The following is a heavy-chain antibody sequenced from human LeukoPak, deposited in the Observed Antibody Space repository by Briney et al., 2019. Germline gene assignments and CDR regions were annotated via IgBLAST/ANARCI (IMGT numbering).Heavy chain of an antibody. D-gene: IGHD6-6*01. V-gene: IGHV3-7*01. CDR3: ARGAFDYISSSGEWMGDY. CDR1: GFTFNDYW. J-gene: IGHJ4*02. Sequence: GGSLRLSCAASGFTFNDYWMTWFRQAPGKGLEWVANIKQDGSRRYYVDSVKGRFTISRDNAKNSLYLQMNNLRAEDTAVYYCARGAFDYISSSGEWMGDYWGQGTLVTVSS. CDR2: IKQDGSRR.